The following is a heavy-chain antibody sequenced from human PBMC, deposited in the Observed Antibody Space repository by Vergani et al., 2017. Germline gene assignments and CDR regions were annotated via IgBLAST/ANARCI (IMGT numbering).Heavy chain of an antibody. Sequence: QVQLVQSGAEVKKPGASVKVSCKASGYTFTSYGISWVRQAPGQGLEWMGWIIPILGIANYAQKFQGRVTITADKSTSTAYMELRSLRSDDTAVYYCARDSYCSSTSCYTGYYYYYGMDVWGQGTTVTVSS. CDR3: ARDSYCSSTSCYTGYYYYYGMDV. J-gene: IGHJ6*02. D-gene: IGHD2-2*02. CDR2: IIPILGIA. V-gene: IGHV1-69*10. CDR1: GYTFTSYG.